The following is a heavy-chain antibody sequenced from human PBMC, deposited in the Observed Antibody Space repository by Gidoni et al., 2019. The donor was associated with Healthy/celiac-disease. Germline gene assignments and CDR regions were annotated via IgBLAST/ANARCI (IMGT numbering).Heavy chain of an antibody. J-gene: IGHJ4*02. CDR1: GYSFTSYW. CDR2: IYPGDSDT. V-gene: IGHV5-51*01. Sequence: EVQLVQSGAEVKKPGESLKTSCKGSGYSFTSYWIGWVRQMPGKDLELMGIIYPGDSDTRYSPSFQGQVTISADKSISTAYLQWSSLKASDTAMYYCALDYYDSSGYYYVRGFDYWGQGTLVTVSS. D-gene: IGHD3-22*01. CDR3: ALDYYDSSGYYYVRGFDY.